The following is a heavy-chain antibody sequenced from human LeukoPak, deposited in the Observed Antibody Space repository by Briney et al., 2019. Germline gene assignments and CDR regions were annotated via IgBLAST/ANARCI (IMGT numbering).Heavy chain of an antibody. CDR2: ISYDGSNK. CDR3: AKEEFGIAAAGTDY. Sequence: PGGSLRLSCTASGFTFSSYAMHWVRQAPGKGLEWVAVISYDGSNKYYADSVKGRFTISRDNSKNTLYLQMNSLRAEDTAVYYCAKEEFGIAAAGTDYWDQGTLVTVSS. J-gene: IGHJ4*02. CDR1: GFTFSSYA. V-gene: IGHV3-30-3*01. D-gene: IGHD6-13*01.